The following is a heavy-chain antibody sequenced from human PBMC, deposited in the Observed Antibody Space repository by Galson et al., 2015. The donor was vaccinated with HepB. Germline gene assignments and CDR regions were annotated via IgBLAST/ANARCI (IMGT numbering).Heavy chain of an antibody. V-gene: IGHV1-69*13. D-gene: IGHD3-22*01. J-gene: IGHJ4*02. CDR2: IIPIFGTA. CDR3: ASNTYYYDSSGYVDY. Sequence: SVKVYCKASGGTYSSYAISWVRQAPGQGLEWMGGIIPIFGTANYAQKFQGRVTITADESTSTAYMELSSLRSEDTAVYYCASNTYYYDSSGYVDYWGQGTLVTVSS. CDR1: GGTYSSYA.